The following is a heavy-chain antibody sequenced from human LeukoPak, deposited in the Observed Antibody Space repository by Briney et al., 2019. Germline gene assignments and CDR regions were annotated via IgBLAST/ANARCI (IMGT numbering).Heavy chain of an antibody. D-gene: IGHD1-26*01. CDR3: ARHGSGRYYYYYMDV. CDR2: IYDSGST. V-gene: IGHV4-59*08. Sequence: PSETLSLTCTVSGGSISSYYWSWIGQPPGKGLEWIGYIYDSGSTNYNPSLKSRVTISVDTSKNQFSLKLSSVTAADAAVYYCARHGSGRYYYYYMDVWGKGTTVTVSS. CDR1: GGSISSYY. J-gene: IGHJ6*03.